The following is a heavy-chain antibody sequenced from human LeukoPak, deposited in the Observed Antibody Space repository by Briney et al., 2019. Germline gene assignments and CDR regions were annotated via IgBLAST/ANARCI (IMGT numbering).Heavy chain of an antibody. V-gene: IGHV1-69*04. CDR3: AGLFPVAGGYYYGMDV. D-gene: IGHD6-19*01. CDR2: IIPILGIA. CDR1: GGTFSSYA. J-gene: IGHJ6*02. Sequence: APVKVSCKASGGTFSSYAISWVRQAPGQGLEWMGRIIPILGIANYAQKFQGRVTITADKSTSTAYMELSSLRSEDTAVYYCAGLFPVAGGYYYGMDVWGQGTTVTVSS.